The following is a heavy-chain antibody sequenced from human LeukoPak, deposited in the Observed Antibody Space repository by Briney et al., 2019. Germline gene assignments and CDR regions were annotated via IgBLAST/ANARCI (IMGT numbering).Heavy chain of an antibody. CDR1: GFTFSSYG. V-gene: IGHV3-33*01. J-gene: IGHJ4*02. Sequence: PGGSLRLSCAASGFTFSSYGMHWVRQAPGKGLEWVAVIWYDGSNKYYADSVKGRFTISRDNSKNTLYLQMNSLRAEDTAVYYCARDPRRPYSSGWYGPYYFDYWGQGTLVTVSS. CDR2: IWYDGSNK. CDR3: ARDPRRPYSSGWYGPYYFDY. D-gene: IGHD6-19*01.